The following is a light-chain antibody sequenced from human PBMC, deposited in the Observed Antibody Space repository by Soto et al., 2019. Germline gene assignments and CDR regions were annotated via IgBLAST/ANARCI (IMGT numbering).Light chain of an antibody. J-gene: IGKJ2*01. CDR1: QSVSSS. V-gene: IGKV3D-15*01. Sequence: EIVMTQSPATLSVPPGERATLSCMASQSVSSSLAWYQHKPGQAPRLLIYGASIRATGIPGRFSGSGSGTEFTLTISSLQSEDFAAYYCQQYSNRYTFGQGTKLEIK. CDR3: QQYSNRYT. CDR2: GAS.